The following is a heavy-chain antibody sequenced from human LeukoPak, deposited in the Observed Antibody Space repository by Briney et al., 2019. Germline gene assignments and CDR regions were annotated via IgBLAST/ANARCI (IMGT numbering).Heavy chain of an antibody. Sequence: GESLKISCKGSGYSFTSYWIGWMRQMPGKGLEWMGIIYPGDSDTRYSPSFQGQVTISADKSISTAYLQWSSLKASDTAMYYCATTRGHAGYWFDPWGQGTLVTVSS. V-gene: IGHV5-51*01. CDR2: IYPGDSDT. CDR1: GYSFTSYW. CDR3: ATTRGHAGYWFDP. D-gene: IGHD5-12*01. J-gene: IGHJ5*02.